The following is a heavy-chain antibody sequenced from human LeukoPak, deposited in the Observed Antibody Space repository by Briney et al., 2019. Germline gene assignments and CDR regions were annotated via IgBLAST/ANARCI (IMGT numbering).Heavy chain of an antibody. CDR1: GGSISSGGYY. V-gene: IGHV4-31*03. J-gene: IGHJ4*02. CDR2: IYYSGST. Sequence: SETLSLTCTVSGGSISSGGYYWSWIRQHPGKGLEWIGYIYYSGSTYYNPSLKSRVTISVDTSKNQFSLKLSSVTAADTAVYYCARRNAAVAVWGSTSWGYYFDYWGQGTLVTVSS. CDR3: ARRNAAVAVWGSTSWGYYFDY. D-gene: IGHD6-19*01.